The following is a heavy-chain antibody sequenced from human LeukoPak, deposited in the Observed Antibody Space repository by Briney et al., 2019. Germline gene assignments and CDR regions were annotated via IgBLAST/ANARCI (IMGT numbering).Heavy chain of an antibody. Sequence: YPGGSLRLSCSASGFTFSSYAMHWVRQAPGKGLEYVSAISSDGDSTYYADSVRGRFTISRDNFRTTLYLQMGSLRDEDTAVYYCVRPRETAAACEAFRYWGQGTLVTVSS. CDR2: ISSDGDST. CDR3: VRPRETAAACEAFRY. CDR1: GFTFSSYA. D-gene: IGHD6-25*01. V-gene: IGHV3-64D*06. J-gene: IGHJ4*02.